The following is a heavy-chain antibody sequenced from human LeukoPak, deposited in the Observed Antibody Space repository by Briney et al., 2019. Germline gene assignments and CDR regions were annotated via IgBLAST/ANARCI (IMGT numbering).Heavy chain of an antibody. CDR2: ITYRGSG. CDR3: GVYGGDWRFDF. Sequence: PSETLSLTCPVYNGFDIYYMTIVRQPPGKGLEWVGEITYRGSGNYNPLLKGRATIFLNVSQRQFSLSLRSVTAADTATYYCGVYGGDWRFDFWGQGTPISVSS. V-gene: IGHV4-34*01. CDR1: NGFDIYY. D-gene: IGHD2-21*02. J-gene: IGHJ4*02.